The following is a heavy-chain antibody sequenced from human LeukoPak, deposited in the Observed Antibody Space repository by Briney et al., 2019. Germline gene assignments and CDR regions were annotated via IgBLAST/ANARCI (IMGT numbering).Heavy chain of an antibody. CDR3: ARDMNYDSSGHGWFDP. Sequence: GGSLRLSCAASGFTFSSYGMHWVRQAPGKGLEWVAFIRYDGSNKYYADSVKGRFTISRDNAKNSLYLQMNSLRAEDTAVYYCARDMNYDSSGHGWFDPWGQGTLVTVSS. CDR1: GFTFSSYG. J-gene: IGHJ5*02. V-gene: IGHV3-30*02. CDR2: IRYDGSNK. D-gene: IGHD3-22*01.